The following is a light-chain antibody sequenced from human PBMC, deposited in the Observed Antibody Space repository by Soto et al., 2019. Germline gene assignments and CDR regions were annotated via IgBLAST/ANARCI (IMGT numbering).Light chain of an antibody. V-gene: IGLV2-8*01. CDR1: SSDVGGYNS. Sequence: QSALTQPPSASGSPGQSVTFSCTGTSSDVGGYNSVSWYQQHPGKAPKLMIYEVSKRPSGVPDRFSGSKSGNTASLTVSGLQADDEADYYCSSYGGSNSFVFGPGTKLTVL. CDR2: EVS. CDR3: SSYGGSNSFV. J-gene: IGLJ1*01.